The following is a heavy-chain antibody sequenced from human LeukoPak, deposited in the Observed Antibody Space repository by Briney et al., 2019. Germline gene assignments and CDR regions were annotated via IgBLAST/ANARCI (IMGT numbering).Heavy chain of an antibody. V-gene: IGHV5-51*01. CDR2: IYPGDSDT. CDR1: GYSFTSYW. D-gene: IGHD2-2*01. J-gene: IGHJ4*02. Sequence: GESLKISCQGSGYSFTSYWIGWVRQVPGKGLEWMGIIYPGDSDTRYSPSFQGQVTISADKSISTAYLQWSSLKASDTAMYYCARQHCSSTSCYWEIDYWGQGTLVTVSS. CDR3: ARQHCSSTSCYWEIDY.